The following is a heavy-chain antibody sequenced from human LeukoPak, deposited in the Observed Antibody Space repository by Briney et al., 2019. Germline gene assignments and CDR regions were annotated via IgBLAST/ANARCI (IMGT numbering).Heavy chain of an antibody. D-gene: IGHD4-23*01. J-gene: IGHJ4*02. Sequence: SETLSLTCTVSGGSISSGGYYWSWIRQPPGKGLEWIGYIYHSGSTYYNPSLKSRVTISVDRSKNQFSLKLSSVTAADTAVYYCARETPYGGNPGSFVYWGQGTLVTVSS. CDR2: IYHSGST. V-gene: IGHV4-30-2*01. CDR3: ARETPYGGNPGSFVY. CDR1: GGSISSGGYY.